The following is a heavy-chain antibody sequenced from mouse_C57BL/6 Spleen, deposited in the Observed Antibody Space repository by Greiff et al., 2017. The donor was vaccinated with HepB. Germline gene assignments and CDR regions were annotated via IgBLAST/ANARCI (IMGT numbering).Heavy chain of an antibody. D-gene: IGHD2-1*01. CDR2: ISDGGSYT. V-gene: IGHV5-4*01. CDR3: ARDRGNYPYRYFDY. CDR1: GFTFSSYA. J-gene: IGHJ2*01. Sequence: EVQRVESGGGLVKPGGSLKLSCAASGFTFSSYAMSWVRQTPEKRLEWVATISDGGSYTYYPDNVKGRFTISRDNAKNNLYLQMSHLKSEDTAMYYCARDRGNYPYRYFDYWGQGTTLTVSS.